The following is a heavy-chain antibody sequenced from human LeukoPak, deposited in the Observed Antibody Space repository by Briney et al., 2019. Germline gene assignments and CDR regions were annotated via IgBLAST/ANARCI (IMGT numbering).Heavy chain of an antibody. V-gene: IGHV3-74*01. CDR1: GFTFSSYW. D-gene: IGHD2-15*01. CDR2: IISDGSTT. CDR3: ARDRVPYCSGVSCSVDV. J-gene: IGHJ6*02. Sequence: GGSLRLSCAASGFTFSSYWMQWVRQAPGKGLVWVSRIISDGSTTNYAYSVKGRFTISRDNAKNTLYLQMNSLRVEDTAVYYCARDRVPYCSGVSCSVDVWGQGTTVTVSS.